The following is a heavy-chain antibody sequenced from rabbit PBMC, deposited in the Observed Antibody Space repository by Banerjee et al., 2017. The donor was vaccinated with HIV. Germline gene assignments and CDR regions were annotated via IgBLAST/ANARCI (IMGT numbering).Heavy chain of an antibody. CDR1: GFSFSNNYW. D-gene: IGHD1-1*01. J-gene: IGHJ4*01. CDR2: IYAGSSGST. V-gene: IGHV1S45*01. CDR3: ARDATPAWVGYPLDL. Sequence: EESGGGLVKPEGSLTLTCTASGFSFSNNYWICWVRQAPGKGLEWIACIYAGSSGSTYYASWAKGRFTISKTSSTTVTLQMTGLTAADTATYFCARDATPAWVGYPLDLWGPGTLVTVS.